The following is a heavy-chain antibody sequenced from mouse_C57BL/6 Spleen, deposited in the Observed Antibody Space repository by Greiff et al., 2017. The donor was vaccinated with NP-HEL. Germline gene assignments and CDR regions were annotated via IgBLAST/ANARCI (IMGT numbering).Heavy chain of an antibody. CDR1: GYTFTDYN. Sequence: EVQLQQSGPELVKPGASVKMSCKASGYTFTDYNMHWVKQSHGKSLEWIGYINPNNGGTSYNQKFKGKATLTVNKSSSTAYMELRSLTSEDSAVYYCARVGRGDWYFDVWGTGTTVTVSS. V-gene: IGHV1-22*01. CDR3: ARVGRGDWYFDV. CDR2: INPNNGGT. J-gene: IGHJ1*03.